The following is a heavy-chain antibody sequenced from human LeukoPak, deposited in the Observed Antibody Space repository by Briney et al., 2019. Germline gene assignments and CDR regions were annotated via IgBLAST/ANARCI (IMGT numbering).Heavy chain of an antibody. CDR2: ISSSDST. D-gene: IGHD3-10*01. J-gene: IGHJ6*03. CDR1: GFTFSSSE. CDR3: ARVRITMVRGVTPPDSYYYMDV. V-gene: IGHV3-48*03. Sequence: GGSLRLSCAASGFTFSSSEMNWDRQAPGKGLEWVSYISSSDSTDYADSVKGRFTISRDNAKNSLYLQMNSLRAEDTAVYYCARVRITMVRGVTPPDSYYYMDVWGKGTTVTVSS.